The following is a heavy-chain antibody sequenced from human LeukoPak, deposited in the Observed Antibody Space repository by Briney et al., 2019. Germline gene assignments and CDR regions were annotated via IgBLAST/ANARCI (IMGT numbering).Heavy chain of an antibody. CDR2: ISYDGSNK. D-gene: IGHD6-19*01. Sequence: GGSLRLSCAASGFTFSSYAMHWVRQAPGKGLEWVAVISYDGSNKYYADSVKGRFTISRDNSKNTLYLQMNSLRAGDTAVYYCARDEAASGWKILDYWGQGTLVTVSS. J-gene: IGHJ4*02. V-gene: IGHV3-30-3*01. CDR3: ARDEAASGWKILDY. CDR1: GFTFSSYA.